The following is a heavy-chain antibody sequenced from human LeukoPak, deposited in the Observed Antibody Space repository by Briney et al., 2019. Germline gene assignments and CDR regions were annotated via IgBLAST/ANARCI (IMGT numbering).Heavy chain of an antibody. CDR2: ISHSGST. D-gene: IGHD3-3*01. J-gene: IGHJ5*02. CDR3: ARAGLSIFGMITPNWFDP. V-gene: IGHV4-34*01. Sequence: PSETLSLTCSVYGGSFSDYYWSWIRQPPGKGLEWIGEISHSGSTKFNPSLKSRVTIPVDTSRNQFSLNLTSVTAADTAVYYCARAGLSIFGMITPNWFDPWGQGTLVSVSS. CDR1: GGSFSDYY.